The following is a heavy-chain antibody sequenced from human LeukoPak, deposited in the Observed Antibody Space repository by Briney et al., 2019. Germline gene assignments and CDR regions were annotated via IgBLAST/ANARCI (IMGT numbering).Heavy chain of an antibody. CDR1: GGSISSYY. D-gene: IGHD6-19*01. Sequence: PSETLSLSCTVSGGSISSYYWSWIRQPSGKGLEWIGYIYYSGSTNYNPSLKSRVTISVDTSKNQFSLKLSSVTAADTAVYYCARGYSSGWAPDYWGQGTLVTVSS. CDR2: IYYSGST. J-gene: IGHJ4*02. V-gene: IGHV4-59*01. CDR3: ARGYSSGWAPDY.